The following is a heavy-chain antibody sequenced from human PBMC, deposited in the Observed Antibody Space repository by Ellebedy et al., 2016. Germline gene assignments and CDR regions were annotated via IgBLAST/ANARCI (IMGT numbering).Heavy chain of an antibody. CDR1: GFTFSSYW. J-gene: IGHJ4*02. CDR3: ARTEWELLNCLNY. V-gene: IGHV3-7*01. Sequence: GGSLTLSXAASGFTFSSYWMSWVRQAPGKGLEWVANIKQDGSEKYYVDSVKGRFTISRDNAKNSLYLQMNSLRAEDTAVYYCARTEWELLNCLNYWGQGTLVTVSS. CDR2: IKQDGSEK. D-gene: IGHD1-26*01.